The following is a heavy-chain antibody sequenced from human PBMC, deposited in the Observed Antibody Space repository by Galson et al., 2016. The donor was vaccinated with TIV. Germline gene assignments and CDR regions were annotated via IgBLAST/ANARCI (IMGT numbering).Heavy chain of an antibody. D-gene: IGHD6-13*01. J-gene: IGHJ4*02. V-gene: IGHV1-18*04. Sequence: SVKVSCKASGYTYTNYGISWVRQAPGQGLEWMGWISGYDTNTEYVQKLQDRVTMTKDTSTSTAYMELRSLRYDDTAVYYCARDAPYSSSWSIDYWGQGSLVTVSS. CDR1: GYTYTNYG. CDR2: ISGYDTNT. CDR3: ARDAPYSSSWSIDY.